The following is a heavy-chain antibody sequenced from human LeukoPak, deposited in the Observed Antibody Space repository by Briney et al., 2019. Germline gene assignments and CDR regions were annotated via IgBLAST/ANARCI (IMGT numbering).Heavy chain of an antibody. D-gene: IGHD1-26*01. CDR3: AREGGSSWGVDAFDI. Sequence: KPSEPLSLTCTVSVGPISRYYGSWLRQPPGKGLEWTGYIYGSGSTNYNPALKRRVTISVDTSKNQFSLKLSSVTAADTAVYYCAREGGSSWGVDAFDIWGQGTMVTVSS. J-gene: IGHJ3*02. CDR2: IYGSGST. V-gene: IGHV4-59*01. CDR1: VGPISRYY.